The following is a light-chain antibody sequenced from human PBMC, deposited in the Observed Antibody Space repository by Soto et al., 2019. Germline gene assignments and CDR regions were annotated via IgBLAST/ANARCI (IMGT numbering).Light chain of an antibody. CDR1: NIGPRK. CDR3: QVCNSFSDHPYV. CDR2: DDS. V-gene: IGLV3-21*02. J-gene: IGLJ1*01. Sequence: SYELSQPPSVSLAPGQTARISCGGANIGPRKVHWYQQKPGQAPVLIVYDDSGRPSGIPERFSGSNSGNTATLTIGRVEAGDEADYHCQVCNSFSDHPYVFGSGTKLTVL.